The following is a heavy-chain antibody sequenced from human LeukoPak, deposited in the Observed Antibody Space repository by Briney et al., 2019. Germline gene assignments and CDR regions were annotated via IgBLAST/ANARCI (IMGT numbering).Heavy chain of an antibody. CDR1: GFTFSSYE. CDR3: AELGITMIGGV. CDR2: ISSSGSTI. Sequence: PGGSLRLSCAASGFTFSSYEMNWVRQAPGKGLEWVSYISSSGSTIYYADSVKGRFTISRDNAKNSLYLQMNSLRAEDTAVYCCAELGITMIGGVWGKGTTVTISS. J-gene: IGHJ6*04. D-gene: IGHD3-10*02. V-gene: IGHV3-48*03.